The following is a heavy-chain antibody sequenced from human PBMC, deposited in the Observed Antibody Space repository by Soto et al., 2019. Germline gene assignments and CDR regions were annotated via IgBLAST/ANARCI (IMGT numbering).Heavy chain of an antibody. CDR1: GYTFTSYA. CDR2: INAGNGNT. V-gene: IGHV1-3*01. J-gene: IGHJ4*02. Sequence: QVPLVQSGAEVKKPGASVKVSCKASGYTFTSYAMHWVRQAPGQRLEWMGWINAGNGNTKYSQKFQGRVTITRDTSASTAYMELSSLRSEDTAVYYCAWGGYCSGGSCRGHNFDYWGQGTLVTVSS. D-gene: IGHD2-15*01. CDR3: AWGGYCSGGSCRGHNFDY.